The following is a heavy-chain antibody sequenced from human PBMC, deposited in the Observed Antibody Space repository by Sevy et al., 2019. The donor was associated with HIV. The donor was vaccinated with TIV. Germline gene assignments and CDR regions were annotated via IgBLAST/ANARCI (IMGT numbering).Heavy chain of an antibody. Sequence: GGSLRLSCAASGFTFSSYAMSWVRQAPGKGLEWVSDSSGSGGSTYYADSVKGRFTISRDNSKNTLYLQMNSLRAEDTAVYYCAKVTGELLPRNYYYYYMDVWGKGTTVTVSS. CDR3: AKVTGELLPRNYYYYYMDV. CDR2: SSGSGGST. CDR1: GFTFSSYA. V-gene: IGHV3-23*01. D-gene: IGHD1-26*01. J-gene: IGHJ6*03.